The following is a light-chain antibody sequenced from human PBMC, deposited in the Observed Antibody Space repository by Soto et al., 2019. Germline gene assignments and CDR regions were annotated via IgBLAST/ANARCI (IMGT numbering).Light chain of an antibody. J-gene: IGLJ2*01. CDR2: DSD. V-gene: IGLV1-51*01. Sequence: QSVLTQPPSLSAAPGQRVTISCSGSISNIGNNLVSWYQQLPGTAPKLLIYDSDQRPSGIPDRFSGSKSGTSATLAITGLQTGDAADYYCGTWDASLSAVVFGGGTQLTVL. CDR1: ISNIGNNL. CDR3: GTWDASLSAVV.